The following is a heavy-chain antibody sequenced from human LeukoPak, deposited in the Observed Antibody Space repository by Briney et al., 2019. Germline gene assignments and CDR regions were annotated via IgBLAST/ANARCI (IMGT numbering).Heavy chain of an antibody. CDR3: ARVSPGGSGSYRTLDY. CDR2: INHSGST. J-gene: IGHJ4*02. Sequence: SQTLSLTCTVSGGSISSGGYYWSWIRQHPGKGLEWIGEINHSGSTNYNPSLKSRVTISVDTSKNQFSLKLSSVTAADTAVYYCARVSPGGSGSYRTLDYWGQGTLVTVSS. V-gene: IGHV4-31*03. D-gene: IGHD1-26*01. CDR1: GGSISSGGYY.